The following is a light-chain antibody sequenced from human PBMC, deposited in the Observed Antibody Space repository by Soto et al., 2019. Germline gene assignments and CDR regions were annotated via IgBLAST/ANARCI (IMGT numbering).Light chain of an antibody. CDR1: QTIIGY. V-gene: IGKV1-39*01. CDR3: QQSYTTPRT. J-gene: IGKJ1*01. Sequence: DIQMTQSPSSLSASIGDSVTITCRASQTIIGYLNWYQQKPGKAPRLLINAASNLQSGVPSRFRGSGSERDFTLTITSLQPEDFATYYCQQSYTTPRTFGQGTKVEIQ. CDR2: AAS.